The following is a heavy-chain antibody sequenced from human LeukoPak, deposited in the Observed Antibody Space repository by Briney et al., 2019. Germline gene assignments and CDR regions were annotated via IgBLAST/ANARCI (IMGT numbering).Heavy chain of an antibody. CDR1: GFTFSDYY. Sequence: PGGSLRLSCAASGFTFSDYYMSWIRQAPGKGLEWVSYISSSGSTIYYADSVKGRFTISRDNAKNSLYLQMNSLRAEDTAVYYCARVSIGWELPYYFDYWGQGTLVTVSS. J-gene: IGHJ4*02. CDR3: ARVSIGWELPYYFDY. D-gene: IGHD1-26*01. V-gene: IGHV3-11*01. CDR2: ISSSGSTI.